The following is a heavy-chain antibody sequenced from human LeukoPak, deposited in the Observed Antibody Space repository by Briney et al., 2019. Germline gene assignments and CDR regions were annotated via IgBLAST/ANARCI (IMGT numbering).Heavy chain of an antibody. CDR2: IRRRAYGGAA. V-gene: IGHV3-49*04. CDR3: SRNGLVDFDY. Sequence: TGQSLRLSCTTSGFAFDDFAMSWVRQPAGKELEWVGFIRRRAYGGAAEYAASVKGRFIISRDDSKGIAYLQMNSLKTEDTAVYYCSRNGLVDFDYWGQGSRVIVSP. J-gene: IGHJ4*02. CDR1: GFAFDDFA.